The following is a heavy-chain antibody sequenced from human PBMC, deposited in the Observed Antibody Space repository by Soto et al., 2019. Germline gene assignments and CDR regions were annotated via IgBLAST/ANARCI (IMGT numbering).Heavy chain of an antibody. J-gene: IGHJ4*02. CDR3: ARHTPAISISDH. V-gene: IGHV4-39*01. D-gene: IGHD2-15*01. Sequence: SETLSLTCTVSGGSISSSSYYWGWIRQPPGKGLEWIGSIYYSGSTYYNPSLKSRVTISVDTSKNQFTLKLSSMTAADTAVYYCARHTPAISISDHWGQGTLVTVSS. CDR1: GGSISSSSYY. CDR2: IYYSGST.